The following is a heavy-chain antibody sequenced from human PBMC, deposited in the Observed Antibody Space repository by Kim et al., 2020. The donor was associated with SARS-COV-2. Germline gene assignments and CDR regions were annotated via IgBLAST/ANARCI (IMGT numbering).Heavy chain of an antibody. J-gene: IGHJ5*02. CDR3: ARSRPDSITIFGNWFDP. V-gene: IGHV3-64*01. CDR1: GFTFSSYA. CDR2: ISSNGGST. D-gene: IGHD3-3*01. Sequence: GGSLRLSCAASGFTFSSYAMHWVRQAPGKGLEYVSAISSNGGSTYYANSVKGRFTISRDNSKNTLYLQMGSLRAEDMAVYYCARSRPDSITIFGNWFDP.